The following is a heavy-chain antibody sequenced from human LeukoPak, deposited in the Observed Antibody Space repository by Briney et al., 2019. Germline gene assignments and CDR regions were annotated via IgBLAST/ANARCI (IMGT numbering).Heavy chain of an antibody. CDR1: GGSISSSNW. D-gene: IGHD3-3*01. V-gene: IGHV4-4*02. CDR3: VRGPLRSGYYRPNWFDP. J-gene: IGHJ5*02. CDR2: INHSGST. Sequence: SGTLSLTCAVSGGSISSSNWWSWVRQTPGKGLEWIGEINHSGSTNYNPSLKSRVTISVDTSKNQFSLKLSSVTAADTAVYYCVRGPLRSGYYRPNWFDPWGQGTLVTVSS.